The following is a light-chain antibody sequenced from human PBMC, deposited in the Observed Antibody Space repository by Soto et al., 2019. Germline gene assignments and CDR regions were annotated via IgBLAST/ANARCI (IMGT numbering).Light chain of an antibody. CDR3: SSYAGSNNKV. J-gene: IGLJ1*01. Sequence: QSVLTQPASASGSPGQSVTISCPGTSSDVGGYNYVSWYQQHPGKAPKLMIYEVNKRPSGVPDRFSGSKSGNTASLTVSGLQAEDEADYYCSSYAGSNNKVFGTGTKVTVL. CDR1: SSDVGGYNY. CDR2: EVN. V-gene: IGLV2-8*01.